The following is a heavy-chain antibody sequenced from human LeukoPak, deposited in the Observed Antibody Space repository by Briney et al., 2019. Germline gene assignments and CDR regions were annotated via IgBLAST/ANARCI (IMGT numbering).Heavy chain of an antibody. CDR3: ARGVGYCSGGSCYSDARDNWFDP. CDR2: INTNTGNP. V-gene: IGHV7-4-1*02. CDR1: GYTFTNYA. Sequence: ASVKVSCKASGYTFTNYAINWVRQAPGQGLELMGWINTNTGNPTYAQGFTGQFVFSLDTSVSTAYLQISSLKAEDTAVYYCARGVGYCSGGSCYSDARDNWFDPWGQGTLVTVSS. J-gene: IGHJ5*02. D-gene: IGHD2-15*01.